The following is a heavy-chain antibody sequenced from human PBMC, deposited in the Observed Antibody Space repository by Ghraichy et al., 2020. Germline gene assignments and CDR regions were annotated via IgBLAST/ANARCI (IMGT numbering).Heavy chain of an antibody. CDR3: ARDRLGIEAAGYFDY. J-gene: IGHJ4*02. CDR1: GYIFTEYV. Sequence: ASVKVSCKASGYIFTEYVINWVRQAPGQGPEWMGWINTDTGNPTYAQGFTGRFVFSLDTSVTTAYLQISSLKDEDTAVYYCARDRLGIEAAGYFDYWGQGTLVTVSS. V-gene: IGHV7-4-1*02. CDR2: INTDTGNP. D-gene: IGHD6-13*01.